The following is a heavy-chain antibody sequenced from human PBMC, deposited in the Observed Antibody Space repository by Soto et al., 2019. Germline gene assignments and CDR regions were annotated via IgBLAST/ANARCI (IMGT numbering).Heavy chain of an antibody. V-gene: IGHV3-30*03. Sequence: VQLLESGGGVVQPGRSLRLSCAVSGFTFSSYGMHWVRQAPGKGLEWVAVISYDGSNKYYADSVKGRFTISRDNSKNTLYLQMNSLRAEDTAVYYCATLSEYSTPRGYWGQGTLVTVSS. CDR3: ATLSEYSTPRGY. D-gene: IGHD6-6*01. CDR1: GFTFSSYG. CDR2: ISYDGSNK. J-gene: IGHJ4*02.